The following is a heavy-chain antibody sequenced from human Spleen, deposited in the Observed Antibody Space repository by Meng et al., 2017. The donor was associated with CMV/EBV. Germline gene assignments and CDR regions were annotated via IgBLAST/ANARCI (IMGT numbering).Heavy chain of an antibody. CDR1: GGTFSNYG. CDR2: IIPVLDVA. J-gene: IGHJ6*02. CDR3: ARARGIAPGDYFSYGMDV. D-gene: IGHD6-13*01. V-gene: IGHV1-69*10. Sequence: SVKVSCKTSGGTFSNYGVSWVRQAPGQGLEWIGGIIPVLDVANYEQKFQGRVTITADNSTSTTYMEMSSLRSEDTAVYYCARARGIAPGDYFSYGMDVWGQGTTVTVSS.